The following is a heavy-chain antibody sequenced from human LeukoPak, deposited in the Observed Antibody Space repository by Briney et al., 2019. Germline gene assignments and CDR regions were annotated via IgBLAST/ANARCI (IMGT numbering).Heavy chain of an antibody. V-gene: IGHV3-48*02. CDR1: GFTFSSYA. D-gene: IGHD1-1*01. CDR3: ARAGRHNDDY. J-gene: IGHJ4*02. Sequence: GGSLRLSCAASGFTFSSYAMSWVRQAPGKGLEWVSYISSTSSDIYYADSVKGRFTISRDNAKNSLYLQMNSLRDEDTAVYYCARAGRHNDDYWGQGTLVTVSS. CDR2: ISSTSSDI.